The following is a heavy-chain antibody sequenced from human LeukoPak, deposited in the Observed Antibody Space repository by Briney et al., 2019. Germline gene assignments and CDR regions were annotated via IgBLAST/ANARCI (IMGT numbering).Heavy chain of an antibody. CDR1: GFTFSNYG. CDR3: AKDGGFDCGGDCYSIYFDY. V-gene: IGHV3-23*01. J-gene: IGHJ4*02. CDR2: ITGSGGST. D-gene: IGHD2-21*02. Sequence: PGGSLRLSCAASGFTFSNYGLSWVRQAPGKGLEWVSGITGSGGSTYYADSVKGRFTISRDNSKNTLYLQMNSLRAEDTAVYYCAKDGGFDCGGDCYSIYFDYWGQGTLVTVSS.